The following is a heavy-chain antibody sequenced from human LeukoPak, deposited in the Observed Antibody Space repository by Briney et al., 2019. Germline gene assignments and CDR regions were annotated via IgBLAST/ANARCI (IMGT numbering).Heavy chain of an antibody. D-gene: IGHD2-21*02. CDR2: VYYSGST. J-gene: IGHJ4*02. CDR1: GGSIINYF. V-gene: IGHV4-59*01. CDR3: ARDSGVATAFDY. Sequence: PSETLSLTCTVSGGSIINYFWSWIRQPPGKGLEWIGCVYYSGSTNSNPSLKSRVTISVDTSKKQFSLKLKSVTAADTAVYYCARDSGVATAFDYWGQGTLVTVSS.